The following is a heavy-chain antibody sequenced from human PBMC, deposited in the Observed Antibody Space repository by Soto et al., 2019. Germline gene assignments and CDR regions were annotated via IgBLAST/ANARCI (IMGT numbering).Heavy chain of an antibody. V-gene: IGHV4-31*03. CDR3: ARDGSYSSSSGFGYYYGMDV. Sequence: SETLSLTCTVSGGSISSGGYYWSWIRQHPGKGLEWIGYIYYSGSTYYNPSLKSRVTISVDTSKNQFSLKLSSVTAADTAVYYCARDGSYSSSSGFGYYYGMDVWGQGTTVTVSS. CDR1: GGSISSGGYY. CDR2: IYYSGST. J-gene: IGHJ6*02. D-gene: IGHD6-6*01.